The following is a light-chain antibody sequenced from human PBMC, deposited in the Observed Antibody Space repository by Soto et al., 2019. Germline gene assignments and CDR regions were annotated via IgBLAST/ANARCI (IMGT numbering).Light chain of an antibody. Sequence: QSVLTQPPSASGTPGQRVTISCSGSSSNIGSNTVNWYQQLPGTAPKLLIYSNNQRPSGVPDRFSGSKSGTSASLAISGLQSEDEDDYYCAAWDDSLNGPGNYVFGTATKVTVL. J-gene: IGLJ1*01. V-gene: IGLV1-44*01. CDR1: SSNIGSNT. CDR3: AAWDDSLNGPGNYV. CDR2: SNN.